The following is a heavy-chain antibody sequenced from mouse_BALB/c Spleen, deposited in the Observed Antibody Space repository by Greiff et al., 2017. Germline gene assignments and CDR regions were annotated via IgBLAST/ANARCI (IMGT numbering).Heavy chain of an antibody. CDR2: ISYSGST. V-gene: IGHV3-2*02. J-gene: IGHJ2*01. Sequence: EVQLQQSGPGLVKPSQSLSLTCTVTGYSITSDYAWNWIRQFPGNKLEWMGYISYSGSTSYNPSLKSRISITRDTSKNQFFLQLNSVTTEDTATYYCARSSYYGSKSDYWGQGTTLTVSS. CDR1: GYSITSDYA. CDR3: ARSSYYGSKSDY. D-gene: IGHD1-1*01.